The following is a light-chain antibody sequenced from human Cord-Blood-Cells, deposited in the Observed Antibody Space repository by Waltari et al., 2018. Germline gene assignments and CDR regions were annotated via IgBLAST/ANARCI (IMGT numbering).Light chain of an antibody. CDR2: WAS. CDR1: QSVLYSSNNKNY. V-gene: IGKV4-1*01. Sequence: DIVMTRSPDSLALSLAERPTINCKSSQSVLYSSNNKNYLAWYQQKPGQPPKLLIYWASTRESRVPDRFSGSGSGTDFTLTISSLQAEDVAVYYCQQYYSTPLTFGGGTKVEIK. CDR3: QQYYSTPLT. J-gene: IGKJ4*01.